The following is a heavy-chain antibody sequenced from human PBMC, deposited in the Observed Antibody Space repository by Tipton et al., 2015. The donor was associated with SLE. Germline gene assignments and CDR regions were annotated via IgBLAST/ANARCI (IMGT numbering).Heavy chain of an antibody. CDR1: GFTFSSYA. CDR2: ISYDGSNK. V-gene: IGHV3-30-3*01. J-gene: IGHJ4*02. CDR3: ARGRWGIAAAGIDY. Sequence: SLRLSCAASGFTFSSYAMHWVRQAPGKGLEWVAVISYDGSNKYYADSVKGRFTISRDNSKNTLYLQMNSLRAEDTAVYYCARGRWGIAAAGIDYWGQGTLVTVSS. D-gene: IGHD6-13*01.